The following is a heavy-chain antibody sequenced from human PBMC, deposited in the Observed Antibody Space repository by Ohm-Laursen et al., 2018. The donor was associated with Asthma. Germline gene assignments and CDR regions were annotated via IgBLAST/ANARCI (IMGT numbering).Heavy chain of an antibody. D-gene: IGHD1-26*01. Sequence: ASVKVSCKASGYTFTGYYMHWVRQAPGQGLEWMGWISAYNGNTNYAQKLQGRVTMTTDTSTSTACMELRSLRSDDTAVYYCARISGSYRTDYWGQGTLVTVSS. J-gene: IGHJ4*02. V-gene: IGHV1-18*04. CDR3: ARISGSYRTDY. CDR1: GYTFTGYY. CDR2: ISAYNGNT.